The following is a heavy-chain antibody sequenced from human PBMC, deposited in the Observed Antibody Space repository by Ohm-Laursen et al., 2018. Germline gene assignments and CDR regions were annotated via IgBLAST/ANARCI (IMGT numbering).Heavy chain of an antibody. CDR2: MNPNSGNT. D-gene: IGHD6-19*01. V-gene: IGHV1-8*01. CDR3: ARRYSSGWYGNYYYGMDV. J-gene: IGHJ6*02. CDR1: GYTFTSYD. Sequence: GSSVKVSCKASGYTFTSYDINWVRQATGQGLEWMGWMNPNSGNTGYAQKFQGRVTMTRNTSISTAYMELSSLRSEDTAVYYCARRYSSGWYGNYYYGMDVWGQGTTVTVSS.